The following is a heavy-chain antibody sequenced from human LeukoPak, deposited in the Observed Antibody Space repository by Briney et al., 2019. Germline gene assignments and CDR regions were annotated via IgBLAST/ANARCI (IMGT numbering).Heavy chain of an antibody. CDR2: FDPEDGET. CDR1: GYTLTELS. CDR3: ATDLIAGIAVAGTGY. D-gene: IGHD6-19*01. J-gene: IGHJ4*02. Sequence: ASVTVSCKVSGYTLTELSMHWVRQAPGKGLEWMGGFDPEDGETIYAQKFQGRVTMTEDTSTDTAYMELSSLRSEDTAVYYCATDLIAGIAVAGTGYWGQGTLVTVSS. V-gene: IGHV1-24*01.